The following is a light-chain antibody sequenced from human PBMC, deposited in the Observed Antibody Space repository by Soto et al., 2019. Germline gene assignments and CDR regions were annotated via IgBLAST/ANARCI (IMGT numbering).Light chain of an antibody. CDR2: AVN. J-gene: IGLJ3*02. Sequence: QSALTQPRSVSGSPGQSVTISCTGTSSDVGDYNYVSWYQQHPGKAPKLLIHAVNMRPSGVPDRFSGSKSGNAASLTISGLQAEDEADYSCCSYAGSYTWVFGGGTKLTVL. CDR1: SSDVGDYNY. CDR3: CSYAGSYTWV. V-gene: IGLV2-11*01.